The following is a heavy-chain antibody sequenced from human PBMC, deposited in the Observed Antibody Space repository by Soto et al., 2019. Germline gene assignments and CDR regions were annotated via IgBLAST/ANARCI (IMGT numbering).Heavy chain of an antibody. D-gene: IGHD4-17*01. CDR1: GGSFSSLT. Sequence: QVQLVQSGAEVKKPGSSVKVPCKPSGGSFSSLTLSWVRQAPGRGLEWMGRISPYNGVKQFSQKIQDRFTMTTDTSTSTATMELRSLRSDDTAVYYCARDGYGGNSVDFWGQGTLVTVSS. V-gene: IGHV1-18*01. J-gene: IGHJ4*02. CDR2: ISPYNGVK. CDR3: ARDGYGGNSVDF.